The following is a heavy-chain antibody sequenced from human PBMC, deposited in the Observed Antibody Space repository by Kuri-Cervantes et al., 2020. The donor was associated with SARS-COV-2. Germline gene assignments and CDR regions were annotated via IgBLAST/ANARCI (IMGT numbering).Heavy chain of an antibody. J-gene: IGHJ6*03. CDR3: ARDRGGHMDV. V-gene: IGHV4-34*01. CDR1: GGSVSGYY. Sequence: SETLSLTCAVYGGSVSGYYWSWIRQPPGKGLEWIGEINHSGSTNYNPALKSRVTISVDRSKNQFSLKLSSVTAADTAVYYCARDRGGHMDVWGKGTAVTVSS. D-gene: IGHD3-16*01. CDR2: INHSGST.